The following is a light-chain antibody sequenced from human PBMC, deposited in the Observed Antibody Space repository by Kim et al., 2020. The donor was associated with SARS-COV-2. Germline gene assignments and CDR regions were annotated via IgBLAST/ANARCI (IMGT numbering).Light chain of an antibody. Sequence: ATINCKSSQSVLHSSNNKNYLAWYQHKPGQPPKLLIYWASTRESGVPDRFSGSRSGTDFTLTISSLQAEDVAVYYCQRYSTAPLTFGGGTKVDIK. CDR2: WAS. V-gene: IGKV4-1*01. CDR1: QSVLHSSNNKNY. J-gene: IGKJ4*01. CDR3: QRYSTAPLT.